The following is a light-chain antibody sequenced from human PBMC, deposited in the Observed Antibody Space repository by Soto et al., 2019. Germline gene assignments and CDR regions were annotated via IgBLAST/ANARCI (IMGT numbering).Light chain of an antibody. J-gene: IGLJ1*01. Sequence: QSALTQPPSASGSAGQSVTISCTGTNDDIGYYNFVSWYQHHPGKAPKLIIFEVSKRPSGVPDRFSGSKSGNTASLTISGLQAEDEADYYCSSYTSSSTYVFGTGTKLTVL. V-gene: IGLV2-8*01. CDR3: SSYTSSSTYV. CDR2: EVS. CDR1: NDDIGYYNF.